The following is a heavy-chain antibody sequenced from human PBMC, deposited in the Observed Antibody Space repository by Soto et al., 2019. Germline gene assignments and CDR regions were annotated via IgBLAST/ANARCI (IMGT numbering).Heavy chain of an antibody. CDR2: IYYSGST. Sequence: QLQLQESGPGLVKPSETLSLTCTVSGGSISSSNYYWGWIRQPPGKGLEWFGSIYYSGSTYYNPSLQSRVTISVDTSKNQFSLKLSSVTAADTAVYYCATQEVGGSYVYTFDPWGQGTLVTVSS. CDR1: GGSISSSNYY. D-gene: IGHD1-26*01. V-gene: IGHV4-39*01. J-gene: IGHJ5*02. CDR3: ATQEVGGSYVYTFDP.